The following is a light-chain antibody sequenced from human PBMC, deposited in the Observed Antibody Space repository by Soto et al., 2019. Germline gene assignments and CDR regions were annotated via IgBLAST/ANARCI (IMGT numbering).Light chain of an antibody. CDR2: LNSDVSH. CDR3: PTSGTGIVV. V-gene: IGLV4-69*01. Sequence: QLVLTQPPSASASPGPSVTLTCTLSSGHNSCAISWHQHQPEQGPRYMMKLNSDVSHSTGDGIPDRFSGSSAGAERYLTISRLQSEEEADYYCPTSGTGIVVFGGGTKVTVL. CDR1: SGHNSCA. J-gene: IGLJ2*01.